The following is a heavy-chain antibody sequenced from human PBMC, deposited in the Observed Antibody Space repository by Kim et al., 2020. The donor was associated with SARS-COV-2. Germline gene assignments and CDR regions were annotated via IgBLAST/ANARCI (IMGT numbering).Heavy chain of an antibody. J-gene: IGHJ4*02. V-gene: IGHV4-31*02. D-gene: IGHD3-10*01. Sequence: NPSLKSRAAISVDTSKNRFSLEMTSVTAADTAVYYCARTEKVRGVHFYFDDWGQGTLVTAS. CDR3: ARTEKVRGVHFYFDD.